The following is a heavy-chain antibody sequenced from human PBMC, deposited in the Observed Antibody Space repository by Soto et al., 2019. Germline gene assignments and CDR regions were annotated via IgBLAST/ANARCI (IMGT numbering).Heavy chain of an antibody. Sequence: SETLSLTCTVSGGSISSYYWTWIRQPPGKGLEWIGSVYYSGSTNYNPSLKSRVTISVDTSKNQFSLKLTSVTAADTAVYYCARMGDFWSGPGELDPWGQGTLVTVSS. J-gene: IGHJ5*02. CDR3: ARMGDFWSGPGELDP. CDR1: GGSISSYY. V-gene: IGHV4-59*08. CDR2: VYYSGST. D-gene: IGHD3-3*01.